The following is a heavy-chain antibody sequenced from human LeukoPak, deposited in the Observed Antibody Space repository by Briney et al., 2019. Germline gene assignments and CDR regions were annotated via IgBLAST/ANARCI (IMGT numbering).Heavy chain of an antibody. D-gene: IGHD3-22*01. V-gene: IGHV3-33*01. CDR3: ARGRDYYDSSGYTYAY. CDR1: GFTFSSYG. Sequence: GRSLRLSCAASGFTFSSYGMHWVRQAPGKGLEWVAVIWYDGSNKYYADSVKGRFTISRDNSKNTLYLQMNSLRAEDTAVYYCARGRDYYDSSGYTYAYWGQGPLVTVSS. J-gene: IGHJ4*02. CDR2: IWYDGSNK.